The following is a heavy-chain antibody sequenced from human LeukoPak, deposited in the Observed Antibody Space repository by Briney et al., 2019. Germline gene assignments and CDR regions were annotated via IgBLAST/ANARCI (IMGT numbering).Heavy chain of an antibody. D-gene: IGHD3-22*01. CDR3: ARDSGYTNPYYYDSSGLDY. CDR2: IKQDGSEK. Sequence: GGSLRLSCAASGFTFSSYWMSWVRQAPGKGLEWVANIKQDGSEKYYVDSVKGRFTISRDNAKNSLYLQMNSLRAEDTAVYYCARDSGYTNPYYYDSSGLDYWGQGTLVTVSS. V-gene: IGHV3-7*01. J-gene: IGHJ4*02. CDR1: GFTFSSYW.